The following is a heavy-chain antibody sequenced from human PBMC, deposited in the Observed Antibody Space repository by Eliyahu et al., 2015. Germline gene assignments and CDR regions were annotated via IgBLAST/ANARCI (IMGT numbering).Heavy chain of an antibody. Sequence: GKGLEWVAVIWYDGSNIYYAESVKGRLTISRDNLENTLYLQMNSLRAEDTAIYYCARGDYEILTGYYYWYFDLWGRGTLVTVSS. V-gene: IGHV3-33*01. CDR2: IWYDGSNI. D-gene: IGHD3-9*01. CDR3: ARGDYEILTGYYYWYFDL. J-gene: IGHJ2*01.